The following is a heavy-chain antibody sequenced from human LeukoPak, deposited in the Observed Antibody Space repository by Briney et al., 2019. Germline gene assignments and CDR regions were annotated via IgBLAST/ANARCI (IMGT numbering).Heavy chain of an antibody. J-gene: IGHJ5*02. V-gene: IGHV3-23*01. CDR2: ISDSGGST. D-gene: IGHD5-24*01. Sequence: PGGSLRLSCAASGFTFNNYALSWVRQAPGKGLEWVSAISDSGGSTYYADSVKGRFTISRDNSQNTLYLQMNSLRAEDTAVYYCAKGGGYNYDNWFDPWGQGTLVTVSS. CDR3: AKGGGYNYDNWFDP. CDR1: GFTFNNYA.